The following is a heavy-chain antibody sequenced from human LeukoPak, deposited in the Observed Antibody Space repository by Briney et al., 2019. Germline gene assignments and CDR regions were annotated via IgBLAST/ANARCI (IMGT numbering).Heavy chain of an antibody. CDR3: AKDGPAYYYDSSGAFDY. CDR1: GFTFSSYG. Sequence: GGSLRLSCAASGFTFSSYGMHWVRQAPGKGLEWVAFIRYDGSNKYYADSVKGRFTISRDNSKNTLYLQMNSLRAEDTAVYYCAKDGPAYYYDSSGAFDYWGQGTLVTVSS. D-gene: IGHD3-22*01. V-gene: IGHV3-30*02. CDR2: IRYDGSNK. J-gene: IGHJ4*02.